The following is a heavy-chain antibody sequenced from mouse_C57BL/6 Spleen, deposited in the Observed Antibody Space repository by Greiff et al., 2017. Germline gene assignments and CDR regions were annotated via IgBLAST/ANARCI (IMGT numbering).Heavy chain of an antibody. J-gene: IGHJ3*01. CDR1: GYTFTDYE. CDR2: IDPETGGT. D-gene: IGHD1-1*01. V-gene: IGHV1-15*01. CDR3: TREDYCSSWAWFAY. Sequence: QVQLQQSGAELVRPGASVTLSCKASGYTFTDYEMHWVKQTPVHGLEWIGAIDPETGGTAYNQKFKGKAILTADKSSSTAYMELRSLTSEDSAVYYCTREDYCSSWAWFAYWGQGTLVTVSA.